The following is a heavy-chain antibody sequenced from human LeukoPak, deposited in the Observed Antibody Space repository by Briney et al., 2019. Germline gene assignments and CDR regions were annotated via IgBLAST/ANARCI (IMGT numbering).Heavy chain of an antibody. CDR2: IYYSGST. CDR1: DGSINSYY. V-gene: IGHV4-59*01. Sequence: SETLSLTCSVSDGSINSYYWNWIRQPPGKGLEWIGYIYYSGSTNYNPSLKSRVTISVDTSKNQFSLKLSSVTAADTAIYYCARDVQAVAFDLWGRGTLVTVSS. CDR3: ARDVQAVAFDL. J-gene: IGHJ2*01. D-gene: IGHD6-19*01.